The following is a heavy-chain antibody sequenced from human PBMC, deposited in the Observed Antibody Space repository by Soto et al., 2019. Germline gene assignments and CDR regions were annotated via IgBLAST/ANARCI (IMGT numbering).Heavy chain of an antibody. D-gene: IGHD1-26*01. J-gene: IGHJ6*02. Sequence: SVKVSCKDGGGTFSGYVIRWVSQASGQGLEWIQRIIPIFCTANYAQQFHGRVTITADKSTSTAYIELSSLRSEDSALYYCFCGRLVSYHCDVNDVRARRSTVTGS. CDR1: GGTFSGYV. CDR2: IIPIFCTA. CDR3: FCGRLVSYHCDVNDV. V-gene: IGHV1-69*06.